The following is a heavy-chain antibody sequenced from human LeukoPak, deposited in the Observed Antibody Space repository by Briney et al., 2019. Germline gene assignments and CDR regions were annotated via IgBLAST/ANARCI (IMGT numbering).Heavy chain of an antibody. CDR3: ASSQSAYYYGMDV. D-gene: IGHD4/OR15-4a*01. Sequence: SQTLSLTCAISGDSVSSNSAAWNWLRQSPSRGLEWLGRTYYRSKWYNDYAVSVKSRITINPDTSKNQFSLQLNSVTPEDTAVYYCASSQSAYYYGMDVWGQGTTVTVSS. CDR2: TYYRSKWYN. J-gene: IGHJ6*02. V-gene: IGHV6-1*01. CDR1: GDSVSSNSAA.